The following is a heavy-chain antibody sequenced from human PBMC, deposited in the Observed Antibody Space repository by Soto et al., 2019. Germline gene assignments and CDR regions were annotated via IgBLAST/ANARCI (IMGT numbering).Heavy chain of an antibody. CDR1: GDTFTANY. D-gene: IGHD3-16*02. Sequence: ASVKVSCKASGDTFTANYIHWVRQAPGQGFEWMGWINPKSGGTKYPQKFQGRVTMTRDTSLSTVYMTLTRLTSDDTAVYYCARIRMLGIGVWGSYRQHYFDHWGQGTLVTVSS. J-gene: IGHJ4*02. V-gene: IGHV1-2*02. CDR3: ARIRMLGIGVWGSYRQHYFDH. CDR2: INPKSGGT.